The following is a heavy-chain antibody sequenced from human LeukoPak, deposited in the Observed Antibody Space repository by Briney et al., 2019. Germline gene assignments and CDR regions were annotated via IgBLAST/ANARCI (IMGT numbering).Heavy chain of an antibody. J-gene: IGHJ3*02. CDR3: ARGTIAVAPNDAFDI. CDR2: IYPGDSDT. V-gene: IGHV5-51*01. D-gene: IGHD6-19*01. Sequence: GESLKISCKGSGYSFTSYWIGWVRQMPGKGLEWMGIIYPGDSDTRYSPSFQGQVTISADKSISTAYLQWSSLKASGTAMYYCARGTIAVAPNDAFDIWGQGTMVTVSS. CDR1: GYSFTSYW.